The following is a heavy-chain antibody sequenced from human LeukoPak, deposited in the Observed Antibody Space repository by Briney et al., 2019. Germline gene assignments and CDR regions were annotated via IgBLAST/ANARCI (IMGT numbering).Heavy chain of an antibody. CDR1: GFTFSTYA. Sequence: GGSLRLSCAASGFTFSTYAIHWVRQAPGKGLEYVSAISSNGGSTFYANSVKGRFIVSRDNSKNTLYLQMGSLRAEDLAVYYCARRAPGFSSGWLDYWGQGTLVTVSS. V-gene: IGHV3-64*01. CDR3: ARRAPGFSSGWLDY. CDR2: ISSNGGST. D-gene: IGHD6-19*01. J-gene: IGHJ4*02.